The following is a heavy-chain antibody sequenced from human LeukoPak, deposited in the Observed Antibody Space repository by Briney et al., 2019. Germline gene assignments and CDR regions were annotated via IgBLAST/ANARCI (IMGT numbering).Heavy chain of an antibody. CDR1: GFTFSTYA. Sequence: GGSLRLSCAASGFTFSTYAIHWVRQAPGKGLEYVSAISSNGGSTFYANSVKGRFIVSRDNSKNTLYLQMGSLRAEDLAVYYCARRAPGFSSGWLDYWGQGTLVTVSS. V-gene: IGHV3-64*01. CDR3: ARRAPGFSSGWLDY. CDR2: ISSNGGST. D-gene: IGHD6-19*01. J-gene: IGHJ4*02.